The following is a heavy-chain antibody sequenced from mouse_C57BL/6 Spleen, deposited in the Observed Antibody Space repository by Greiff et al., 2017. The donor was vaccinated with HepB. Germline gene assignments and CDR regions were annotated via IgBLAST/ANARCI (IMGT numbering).Heavy chain of an antibody. CDR3: ARQGGKRRAWFAY. D-gene: IGHD1-1*02. CDR2: ISGGGGNT. V-gene: IGHV5-9*01. Sequence: EVKLVESGGGLVKPGGSLKLSCAASGFTFSSYTMSWVRQTPEKRLEWVATISGGGGNTYYPDSVKGRFTISRDIAKNTLYLQMSSLRSEDTALYYCARQGGKRRAWFAYWGQGTLVTVSA. J-gene: IGHJ3*01. CDR1: GFTFSSYT.